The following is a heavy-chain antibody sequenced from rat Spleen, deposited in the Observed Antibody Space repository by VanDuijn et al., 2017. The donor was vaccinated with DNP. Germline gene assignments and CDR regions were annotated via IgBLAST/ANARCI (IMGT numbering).Heavy chain of an antibody. CDR2: ISYDGSRT. V-gene: IGHV5-7*01. CDR3: ATQGYYDGYYRPFDY. Sequence: EVQLVESGGGLVQPGRSLKLSCVASGFSFSDYYMAWVRQAPKKGLEWVATISYDGSRTYYRDSVKGRFTISRDNAKSTLYLQMDSLRSEDTATYYCATQGYYDGYYRPFDYWGQGVMVTVSS. CDR1: GFSFSDYY. D-gene: IGHD1-12*03. J-gene: IGHJ2*01.